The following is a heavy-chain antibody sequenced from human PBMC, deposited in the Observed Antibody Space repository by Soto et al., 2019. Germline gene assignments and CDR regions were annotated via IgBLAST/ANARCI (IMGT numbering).Heavy chain of an antibody. J-gene: IGHJ3*02. D-gene: IGHD3-22*01. V-gene: IGHV5-51*01. Sequence: GESLKISCKGSGYSFTSYWIGWVRQMPGKGLEWMGIIYPGDSDTRYSPSFQGQVTISADESISTAYLQWSSLKASDTAMYYCARQMGDSSGSGAFDIWGQGTMVTVSS. CDR1: GYSFTSYW. CDR3: ARQMGDSSGSGAFDI. CDR2: IYPGDSDT.